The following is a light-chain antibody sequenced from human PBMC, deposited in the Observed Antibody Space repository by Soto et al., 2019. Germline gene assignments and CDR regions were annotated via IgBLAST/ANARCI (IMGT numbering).Light chain of an antibody. V-gene: IGLV1-44*01. CDR1: SSNIGGYS. CDR3: ADWDDSLNGHV. CDR2: VTN. Sequence: QPVLTQPPSASGTPGQRVTISCSGSSSNIGGYSVNWYQQFPGTAPKLLISVTNQRPSGVPDRFSGSKSGTSGSLVISGLQSEDEADYYCADWDDSLNGHVFGTGTKLTVL. J-gene: IGLJ1*01.